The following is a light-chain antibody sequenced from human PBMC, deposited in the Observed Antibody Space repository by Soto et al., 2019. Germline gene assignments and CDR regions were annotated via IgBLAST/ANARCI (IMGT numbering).Light chain of an antibody. CDR3: HQYGYSPNT. Sequence: EIVLTQSPGTLSLSPGERATLSCRASRRINSRYLAWYQQKPGQAPRLLIYGASSRATGIPDRFSGSGSGTDFTLTISRLEPEDFAVYHCHQYGYSPNTFGQGTKLEIK. J-gene: IGKJ2*01. V-gene: IGKV3-20*01. CDR1: RRINSRY. CDR2: GAS.